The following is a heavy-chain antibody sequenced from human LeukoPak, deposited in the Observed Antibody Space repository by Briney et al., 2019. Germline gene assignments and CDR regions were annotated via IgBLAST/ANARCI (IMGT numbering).Heavy chain of an antibody. V-gene: IGHV1-18*01. CDR1: GHTLTSNG. J-gene: IGHJ4*02. D-gene: IGHD2-21*02. Sequence: ASVMVSCKASGHTLTSNGISWVRQAPGQGLEWMGWISAYNGNTNYAQKLQGRVTMTTDTSTSTAYMELRSLRSDDTAVYYCARVPHCGGDCYYGVTLDYWGQGTLVTVSS. CDR3: ARVPHCGGDCYYGVTLDY. CDR2: ISAYNGNT.